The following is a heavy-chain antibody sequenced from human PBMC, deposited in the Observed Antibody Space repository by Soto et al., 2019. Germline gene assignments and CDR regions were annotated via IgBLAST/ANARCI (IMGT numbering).Heavy chain of an antibody. V-gene: IGHV1-69*08. D-gene: IGHD2-2*01. CDR3: GGGACNGTTCPRAFDT. CDR2: IIPHLETA. J-gene: IGHJ4*02. CDR1: GDAFNTYT. Sequence: QVQLVQSGAEVKKPGSSVRISCKSSGDAFNTYTFTWVRQAPGQGLEWMGRIIPHLETANHAQRLQGTVTITADTSTSTVYMELSSLRPEDTAVYYCGGGACNGTTCPRAFDTGGQGTLVTVSP.